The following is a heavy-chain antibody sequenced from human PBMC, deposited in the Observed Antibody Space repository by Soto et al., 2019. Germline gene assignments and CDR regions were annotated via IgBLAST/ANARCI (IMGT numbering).Heavy chain of an antibody. CDR3: VPGSSGTRGEDS. CDR1: GLTLSNHA. CDR2: VSEYGDVT. J-gene: IGHJ4*02. V-gene: IGHV3-23*01. Sequence: GGSLRLSSAASGLTLSNHAMTWVRQAPGKGLDWVSTVSEYGDVTYYADSVRGRFTISRDNSKNTLYLQLNNLRVEDTAVYYCVPGSSGTRGEDSWGPGVVVTVSS. D-gene: IGHD3-10*01.